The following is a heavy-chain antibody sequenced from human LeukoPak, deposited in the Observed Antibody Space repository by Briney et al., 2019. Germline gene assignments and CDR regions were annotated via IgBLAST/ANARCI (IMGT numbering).Heavy chain of an antibody. D-gene: IGHD6-19*01. Sequence: PSETLSLTCTVSGGSISSSSYYWGWIRQPPGKGLEWIGSIYYSGSTYYNPSLKSRVTISVDTSKNQFSLKLSSVTAADTAVYYCARQRSSGWDRHFDYWGQGTLVTVSS. CDR2: IYYSGST. CDR1: GGSISSSSYY. CDR3: ARQRSSGWDRHFDY. V-gene: IGHV4-39*01. J-gene: IGHJ4*02.